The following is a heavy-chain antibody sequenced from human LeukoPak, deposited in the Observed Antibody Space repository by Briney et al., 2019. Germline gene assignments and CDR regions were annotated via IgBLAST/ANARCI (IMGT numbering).Heavy chain of an antibody. Sequence: ASVKVSCKASGYTFTGYYMHWVRQAPGQGLEWMGWINPNSGGTNYAQKFQGRVTMTRDTSISSVYMELTSLRADDTAVYYCARDLRVTANFFDPWGQGTLVTVSS. CDR3: ARDLRVTANFFDP. CDR2: INPNSGGT. D-gene: IGHD4-23*01. J-gene: IGHJ5*02. V-gene: IGHV1-2*02. CDR1: GYTFTGYY.